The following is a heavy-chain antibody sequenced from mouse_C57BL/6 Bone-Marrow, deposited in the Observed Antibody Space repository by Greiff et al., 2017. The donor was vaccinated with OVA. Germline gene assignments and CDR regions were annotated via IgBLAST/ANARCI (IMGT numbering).Heavy chain of an antibody. J-gene: IGHJ2*01. CDR1: GYTFTEHY. D-gene: IGHD2-3*01. V-gene: IGHV1-76*01. CDR2: IYPGSGNT. CDR3: ARDDGYFFEY. Sequence: QVQLQQSGAEVVRPGASVKLSCKASGYTFTEHYINWVKQRPGQGLEWIARIYPGSGNTYYNEKFKGKATLTAEKSSNPAYMQLSSLTSEDSAVYFCARDDGYFFEYWGQGTTLTVSS.